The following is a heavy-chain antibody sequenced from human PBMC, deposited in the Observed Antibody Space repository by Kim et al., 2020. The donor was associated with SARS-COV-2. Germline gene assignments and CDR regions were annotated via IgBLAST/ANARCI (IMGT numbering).Heavy chain of an antibody. CDR3: TIAHVDTGTANTDYYY. J-gene: IGHJ6*01. Sequence: SETLSLTCTCSSGALSSGKFYWSWIRQPPGRGLEWIGYIYFTGSTNINPALKSRVTMSMDTANNHFSQSVSSVTAPATAVNYCTIAHVDTGTANTDYYY. V-gene: IGHV4-30-4*01. CDR1: SGALSSGKFY. D-gene: IGHD5-18*01. CDR2: IYFTGST.